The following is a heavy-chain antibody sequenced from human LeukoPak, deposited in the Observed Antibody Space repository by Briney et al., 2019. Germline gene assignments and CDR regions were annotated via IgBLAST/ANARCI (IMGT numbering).Heavy chain of an antibody. J-gene: IGHJ4*02. Sequence: ASVKVSCKASGYTFTSYDINWVRQATGQGLEWMGWMNPNSGNTGYAQKFQGRVTMTRNTSISTAYMELSSPRSEDTAVYYCARVGAAGTGFDYWGQGTLVTVSS. CDR3: ARVGAAGTGFDY. D-gene: IGHD6-13*01. V-gene: IGHV1-8*01. CDR2: MNPNSGNT. CDR1: GYTFTSYD.